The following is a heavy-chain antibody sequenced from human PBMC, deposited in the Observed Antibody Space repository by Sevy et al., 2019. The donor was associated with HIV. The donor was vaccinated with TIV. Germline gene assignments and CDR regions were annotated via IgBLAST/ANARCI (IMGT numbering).Heavy chain of an antibody. Sequence: GGSLRLSCATSGFTFGDHTMNWVRQAPGKGLEWVSTISSSKTDIYYGDSVKGRFTISRDNAEKSIYLQMNNLRGEDTAIYYCARGEKCACCGVDCYCTFDLWGQGTMVTVSS. CDR2: ISSSKTDI. V-gene: IGHV3-21*04. CDR3: ARGEKCACCGVDCYCTFDL. CDR1: GFTFGDHT. D-gene: IGHD2-21*01. J-gene: IGHJ3*01.